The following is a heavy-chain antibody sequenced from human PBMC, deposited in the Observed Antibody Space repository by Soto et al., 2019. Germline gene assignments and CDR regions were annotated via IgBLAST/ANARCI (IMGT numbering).Heavy chain of an antibody. Sequence: QVQLVQSGAEVKKPGASVKVSCKASGYSFTSYDMNWVRQAPGQGLEWLGCVNSNSGDTAHAQKFQDRVTMTTDTSLRTTYLELSSLRSEDTAAYYCARVSFFAPGTGAEIFDFWGQGTMVTVSS. D-gene: IGHD7-27*01. V-gene: IGHV1-8*01. CDR2: VNSNSGDT. CDR3: ARVSFFAPGTGAEIFDF. CDR1: GYSFTSYD. J-gene: IGHJ3*01.